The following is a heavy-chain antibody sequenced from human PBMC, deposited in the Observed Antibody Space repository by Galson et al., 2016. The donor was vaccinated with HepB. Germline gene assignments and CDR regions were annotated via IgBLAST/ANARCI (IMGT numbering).Heavy chain of an antibody. D-gene: IGHD5-12*01. CDR2: VYNSGSA. J-gene: IGHJ2*01. CDR1: GGSIGNYY. V-gene: IGHV4-59*01. Sequence: SETLSLTCTVSGGSIGNYYWSWIRQSPGKGLEWIAYVYNSGSANYNPSLKSRVTISVDTSNNQFSLKLTSVTAADTAAYFCARDSGYGLWYFDVWGRGTLVTVSS. CDR3: ARDSGYGLWYFDV.